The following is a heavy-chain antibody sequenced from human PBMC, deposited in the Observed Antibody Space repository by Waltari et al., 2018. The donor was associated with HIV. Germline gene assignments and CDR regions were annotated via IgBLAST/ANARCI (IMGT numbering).Heavy chain of an antibody. D-gene: IGHD3-16*01. CDR1: VFPLFDYA. Sequence: EVLLLQSGGGWVQPGSSLTLPRLASVFPLFDYALHQVRQAQRKCLEWVASIGWNSANIDYADSVKGRFTISRDNAKHSLYLHMSNLRAEDTAFYFCAKVSMIRSAGDRYRHVGNWGQGTLVTVSS. J-gene: IGHJ4*02. V-gene: IGHV3-9*01. CDR3: AKVSMIRSAGDRYRHVGN. CDR2: IGWNSANI.